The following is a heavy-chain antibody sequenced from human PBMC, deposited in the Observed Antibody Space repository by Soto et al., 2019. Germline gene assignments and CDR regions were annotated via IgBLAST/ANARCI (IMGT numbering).Heavy chain of an antibody. CDR1: GGSISSYY. J-gene: IGHJ4*02. V-gene: IGHV4-59*01. D-gene: IGHD3-10*01. Sequence: SETLSLTCTVSGGSISSYYWSWIRQPPGKGLEWIGYIYYSGSTNYNPSLKSRVTISVDTSNNQFSLKLSSVTAADTAVYYCARAISYGSGSPVGYWGQGTLVTVPQ. CDR3: ARAISYGSGSPVGY. CDR2: IYYSGST.